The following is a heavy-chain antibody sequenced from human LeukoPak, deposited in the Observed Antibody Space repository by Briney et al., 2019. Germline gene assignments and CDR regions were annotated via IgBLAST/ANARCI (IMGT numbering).Heavy chain of an antibody. CDR2: ISRDGRTI. Sequence: GGSLRPPFAASGFSFSAFEMNWVRQAPGKGLELISHISRDGRTIYYADSVKGRFTISRANAKNSLYLQMNSLRGEDTGVYYCARGSGYALDYWTQGTLVTVSS. CDR3: ARGSGYALDY. J-gene: IGHJ4*02. D-gene: IGHD2-15*01. V-gene: IGHV3-48*03. CDR1: GFSFSAFE.